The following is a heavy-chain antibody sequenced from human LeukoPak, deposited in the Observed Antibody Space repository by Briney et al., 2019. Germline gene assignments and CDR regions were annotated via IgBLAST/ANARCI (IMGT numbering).Heavy chain of an antibody. Sequence: ASVKVSCKASGYTFTTYYISWVRQAPGQGLEWMGWISAYNGNTNYAQKFQGRVTMTTDTSTSTAYMELRSLRSDDTAVYYCAREMDYYGSGSYYLFDPWGQGTLVTVSS. CDR1: GYTFTTYY. J-gene: IGHJ5*02. CDR3: AREMDYYGSGSYYLFDP. CDR2: ISAYNGNT. V-gene: IGHV1-18*01. D-gene: IGHD3-10*01.